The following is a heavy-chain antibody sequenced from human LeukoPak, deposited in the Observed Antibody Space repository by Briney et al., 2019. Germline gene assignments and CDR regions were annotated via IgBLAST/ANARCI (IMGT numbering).Heavy chain of an antibody. J-gene: IGHJ4*02. CDR3: AKHSISWYYFDY. Sequence: GGSLRLSCAASGFTVSNNYMTWVRQAPGKGLEWVSAISASGGSTYYADSVKGRFTISRDNSRNTLYLQMNSLRAEDTAVYYCAKHSISWYYFDYWGQGTLVTVSS. D-gene: IGHD6-13*01. CDR2: ISASGGST. V-gene: IGHV3-23*01. CDR1: GFTVSNNY.